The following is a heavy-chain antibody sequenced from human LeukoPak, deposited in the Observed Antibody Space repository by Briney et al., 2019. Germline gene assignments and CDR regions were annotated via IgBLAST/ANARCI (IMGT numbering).Heavy chain of an antibody. D-gene: IGHD2-2*02. J-gene: IGHJ3*02. CDR3: ARRYCSSTSCYNGDDDAFDI. V-gene: IGHV4-59*01. CDR1: GGSISSYY. Sequence: SETLSLTCTVSGGSISSYYWSWIRQPPGKGLEWIGYIYYSGSTNYNPSLKSRVTISVDTSKNQFSLKLSSVPAADTAVYSCARRYCSSTSCYNGDDDAFDIWGQGTMVTVSS. CDR2: IYYSGST.